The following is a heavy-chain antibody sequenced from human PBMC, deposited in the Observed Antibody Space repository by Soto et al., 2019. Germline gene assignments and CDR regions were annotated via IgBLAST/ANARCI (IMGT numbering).Heavy chain of an antibody. J-gene: IGHJ5*02. D-gene: IGHD3-9*01. CDR1: GGSFSGYY. CDR3: ARLNYDILTGYWDNNWFAP. Sequence: SETLSLTCAVYGGSFSGYYWSWIRQPPGKGLEWIGEINHSGSTNYNPSLKSRVTISVDTSKNQFSLKLSSVTAADTAVYYCARLNYDILTGYWDNNWFAPWGQGTLVTVSS. V-gene: IGHV4-34*01. CDR2: INHSGST.